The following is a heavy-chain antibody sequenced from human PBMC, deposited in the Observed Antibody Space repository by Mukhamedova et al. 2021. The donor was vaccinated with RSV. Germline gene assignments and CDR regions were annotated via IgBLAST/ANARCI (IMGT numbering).Heavy chain of an antibody. J-gene: IGHJ6*03. V-gene: IGHV3-23*01. CDR2: ISGTGGST. CDR3: ASSTIFGVVTTYYYYYMDV. Sequence: EWVSAISGTGGSTNYADSVKGRFTISRDNSKNTLYLQMNSLRADDTAVYYCASSTIFGVVTTYYYYYMDVWGKGTTVTVPS. D-gene: IGHD3-3*01.